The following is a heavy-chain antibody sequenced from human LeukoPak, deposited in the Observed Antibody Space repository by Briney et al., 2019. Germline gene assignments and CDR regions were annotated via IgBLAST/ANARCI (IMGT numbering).Heavy chain of an antibody. Sequence: ASVKVSCKASGYTFTSYDNNWVRQATGQGLEWMGWMNSNSGNTGYAQKFQGRVTMTRNTSISTAYMELSSLRSEDTAVYYCARVRLPSYYFDYWGQGTLVTVSS. D-gene: IGHD3-10*01. V-gene: IGHV1-8*01. CDR2: MNSNSGNT. J-gene: IGHJ4*02. CDR3: ARVRLPSYYFDY. CDR1: GYTFTSYD.